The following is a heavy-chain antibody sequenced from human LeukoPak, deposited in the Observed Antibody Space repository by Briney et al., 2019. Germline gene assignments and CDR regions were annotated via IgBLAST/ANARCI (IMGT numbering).Heavy chain of an antibody. CDR1: GYSFTSYW. CDR2: IYPGDSDT. V-gene: IGHV5-51*01. Sequence: GESLKISCKGSGYSFTSYWIGWVRQMPGKGLEWMGIIYPGDSDTRYSPSFQGQVTISADKSISTAYLQWSSLKASDTAMYYCARHGGSSGYYSLILDYWGQGTLVTVSS. D-gene: IGHD3-22*01. CDR3: ARHGGSSGYYSLILDY. J-gene: IGHJ4*02.